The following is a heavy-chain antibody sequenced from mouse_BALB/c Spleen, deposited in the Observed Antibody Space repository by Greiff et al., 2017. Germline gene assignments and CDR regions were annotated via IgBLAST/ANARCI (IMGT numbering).Heavy chain of an antibody. CDR3: AREGDGYGYFDY. Sequence: EVQGVESGGGLVQPGGSLKLSCAASGFTFSSYGMSWVRQTPDKRLELVATLNSNGGSTYYPDSVKGRFTISRDNAKNTLYLQMSSLKSEDTAMYYCAREGDGYGYFDYWGQGTTLTVSS. V-gene: IGHV5-6-3*01. CDR2: LNSNGGST. CDR1: GFTFSSYG. D-gene: IGHD2-3*01. J-gene: IGHJ2*01.